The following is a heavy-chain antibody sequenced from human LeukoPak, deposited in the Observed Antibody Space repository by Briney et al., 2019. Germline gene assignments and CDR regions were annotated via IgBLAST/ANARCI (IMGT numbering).Heavy chain of an antibody. CDR3: ARDMARYSTGTVGMDV. J-gene: IGHJ6*02. CDR1: GGSISSSNW. Sequence: SETLSLTCAVSGGSISSSNWWSWVRQPPGKGLEWIGEIYHSGSTNYNPSLKSRVTISVDKSKNQFSLKLSSVTAADTAVYYCARDMARYSTGTVGMDVWGQGTTVTVSS. V-gene: IGHV4-4*02. CDR2: IYHSGST. D-gene: IGHD1-1*01.